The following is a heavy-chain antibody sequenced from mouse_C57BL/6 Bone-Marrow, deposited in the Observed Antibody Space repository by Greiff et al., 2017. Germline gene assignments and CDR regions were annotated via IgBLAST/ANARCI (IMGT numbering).Heavy chain of an antibody. CDR2: ISDGGSYT. CDR3: AAPGWDYFDY. Sequence: EVKLVESGGGLVKPGGSLKLSCAASGFTFSSYAMSWVRPTPEKRLEWVATISDGGSYTYYPDNVKGRFTISRDDAKNNLYLQMGHLKSEDTAMYYCAAPGWDYFDYGGQGTTLTVSS. CDR1: GFTFSSYA. J-gene: IGHJ2*01. D-gene: IGHD1-1*02. V-gene: IGHV5-4*03.